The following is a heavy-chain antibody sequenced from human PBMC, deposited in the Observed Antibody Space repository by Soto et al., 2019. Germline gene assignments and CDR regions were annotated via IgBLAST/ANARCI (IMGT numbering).Heavy chain of an antibody. J-gene: IGHJ5*01. CDR1: GYTFTSYA. Sequence: GASVKVSCKASGYTFTSYAMHWVRQAPGQRLEWMGWINAGNGNTKYSQKFQGRVTITRDTSASTAYMELSSLRSEDTAVYYCARDPFNDSPDPLAEEYSWFDPWGQGTLVTVSS. CDR2: INAGNGNT. CDR3: ARDPFNDSPDPLAEEYSWFDP. D-gene: IGHD3-3*01. V-gene: IGHV1-3*01.